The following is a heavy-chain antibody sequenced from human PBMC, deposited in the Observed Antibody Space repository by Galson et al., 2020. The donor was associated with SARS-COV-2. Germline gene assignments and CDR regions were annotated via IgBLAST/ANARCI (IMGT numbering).Heavy chain of an antibody. CDR1: GFTFSSYG. Sequence: GESLKISCAASGFTFSSYGMHWVRQAPGKGLEWVAVIWYDGSNKYYADSVKGRFTISRDNSKNTLYLQMNSLRAEDTAVYYCAKDPPVLYGSGSYPDYWGQGTLVTVSS. D-gene: IGHD3-10*01. CDR3: AKDPPVLYGSGSYPDY. J-gene: IGHJ4*02. V-gene: IGHV3-33*06. CDR2: IWYDGSNK.